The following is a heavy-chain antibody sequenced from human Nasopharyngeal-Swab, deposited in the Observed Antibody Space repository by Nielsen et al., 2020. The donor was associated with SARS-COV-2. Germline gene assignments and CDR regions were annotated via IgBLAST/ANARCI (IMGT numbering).Heavy chain of an antibody. D-gene: IGHD2-15*01. CDR3: ARHLRDGVVVAAPYYFDY. Sequence: GSLRLSCTVSGGSISSSSYYWGWIRQPPGKGLEWLGSIYYSGSTYYNPSLKSRVTISVDTSKNQFSLKLSSVTAADTAVYYCARHLRDGVVVAAPYYFDYWGQGTLVTVSS. J-gene: IGHJ4*02. CDR1: GGSISSSSYY. CDR2: IYYSGST. V-gene: IGHV4-39*01.